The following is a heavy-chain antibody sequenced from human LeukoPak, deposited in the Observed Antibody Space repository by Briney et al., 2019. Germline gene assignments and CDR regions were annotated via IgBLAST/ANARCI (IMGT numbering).Heavy chain of an antibody. V-gene: IGHV1-46*01. D-gene: IGHD3-10*01. Sequence: ASVKVSCKASGYTFTKYYIHWVRQAPGQGLEWMGLINPSGGSTNYAQKFQGRVTMTRDTSTSTVYMELSSLRSEDTAVYYCARGPSITMVRGGQWYYYMDVWGKGTTVTISS. CDR2: INPSGGST. CDR3: ARGPSITMVRGGQWYYYMDV. J-gene: IGHJ6*03. CDR1: GYTFTKYY.